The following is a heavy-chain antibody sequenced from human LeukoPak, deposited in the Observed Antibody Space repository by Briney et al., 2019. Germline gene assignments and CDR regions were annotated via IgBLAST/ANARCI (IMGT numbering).Heavy chain of an antibody. Sequence: GGSLRLSYAASGFTFSSYWMRWVRQAPGKGLEWVANIKQGGSEKSYVDSVKGRFTISRDNAKDSLYLQMKSLRAEDTAIYYCARDGASFDYWGQGTLVTVSS. CDR1: GFTFSSYW. CDR3: ARDGASFDY. CDR2: IKQGGSEK. V-gene: IGHV3-7*01. J-gene: IGHJ4*02.